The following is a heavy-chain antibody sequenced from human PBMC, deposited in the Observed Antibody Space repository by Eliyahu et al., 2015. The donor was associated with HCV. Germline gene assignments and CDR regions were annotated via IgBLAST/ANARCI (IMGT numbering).Heavy chain of an antibody. CDR1: GFPFXRYA. D-gene: IGHD3-22*01. Sequence: EVQLLESGGGLVQPGGSLRLSCAASGFPFXRYAMXWVRQAPGKGLEWVXXISGSGGSTYYADSVKGRFTISRDNSKNTLYLQMNSLRAEDTAVYYCAKELRPYYYDSSDTDAFDIWGQGTMVTVSS. V-gene: IGHV3-23*01. J-gene: IGHJ3*02. CDR2: ISGSGGST. CDR3: AKELRPYYYDSSDTDAFDI.